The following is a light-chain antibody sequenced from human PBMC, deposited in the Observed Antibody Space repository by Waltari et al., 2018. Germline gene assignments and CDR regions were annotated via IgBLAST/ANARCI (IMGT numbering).Light chain of an antibody. CDR1: RIGRRS. CDR2: YDS. CDR3: QVWDSSRAHVV. V-gene: IGLV3-21*04. J-gene: IGLJ3*02. Sequence: SYVLTHPPSVSVAPGLTARITWAIHRIGRRSVHGWQQRPGQAPVLVIYYDSDRPSGIPERFSGSNSGDTATLTISRVEAGDEADYYCQVWDSSRAHVVFGGGTRLTVL.